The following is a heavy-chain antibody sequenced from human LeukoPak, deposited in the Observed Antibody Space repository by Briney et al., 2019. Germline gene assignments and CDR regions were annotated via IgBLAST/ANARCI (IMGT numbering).Heavy chain of an antibody. J-gene: IGHJ4*02. CDR2: ISGGGHII. CDR3: AKDIVGATDY. V-gene: IGHV3-48*02. Sequence: GGSLRLSCAASGFTFSSFGMNWVRQAPGKGLEWVAYISGGGHIIYYTDSVKGRFTISRYNARNSLYLQMNSLRDEDTALYYCAKDIVGATDYWGQGTLVTVSS. CDR1: GFTFSSFG. D-gene: IGHD1-26*01.